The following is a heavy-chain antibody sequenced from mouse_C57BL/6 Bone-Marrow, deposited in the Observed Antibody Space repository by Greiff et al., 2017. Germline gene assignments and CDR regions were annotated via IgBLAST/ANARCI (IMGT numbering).Heavy chain of an antibody. Sequence: VQLQQPGAELVRPGSSVKLSCKASGYTFTSYWMDWVKQRPGQGLEWIGNIYPSDSETHYNQKFKDKATLTVDKSSSTAYMQLSSLTSEDSAVYYCARKDYGSSYEGWYFDVWGTGTTVTVSS. D-gene: IGHD1-1*01. J-gene: IGHJ1*03. CDR2: IYPSDSET. CDR1: GYTFTSYW. V-gene: IGHV1-61*01. CDR3: ARKDYGSSYEGWYFDV.